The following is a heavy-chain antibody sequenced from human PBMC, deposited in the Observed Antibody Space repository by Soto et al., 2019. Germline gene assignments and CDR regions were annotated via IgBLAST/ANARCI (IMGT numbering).Heavy chain of an antibody. CDR2: IYSSGST. Sequence: QVQLQESGPGLVKPSQTLSLTCIVSGVSISSGDDYWRWIRQPPGKGLEWIGYIYSSGSTYYNPSRRIRVTISADTSKHQFALKLTSVTAADTAVYYCSRGGGYDYWGQGALVTVSS. D-gene: IGHD3-22*01. CDR3: SRGGGYDY. J-gene: IGHJ4*02. CDR1: GVSISSGDDY. V-gene: IGHV4-30-4*01.